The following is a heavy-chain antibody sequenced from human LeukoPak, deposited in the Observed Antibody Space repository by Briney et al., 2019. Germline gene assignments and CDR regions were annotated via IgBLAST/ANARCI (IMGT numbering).Heavy chain of an antibody. V-gene: IGHV3-21*01. J-gene: IGHJ4*02. D-gene: IGHD3/OR15-3a*01. CDR2: ISASSSHI. CDR3: TRAVAAADFSPGY. Sequence: GGSLRLSCVASGFTFSSYSMNWVRQAPGKGLEWVSSISASSSHIYYADSVRGRFTISRDNAKNSVYLQMNSLRADDTAVYYCTRAVAAADFSPGYWGRGTLVTVSS. CDR1: GFTFSSYS.